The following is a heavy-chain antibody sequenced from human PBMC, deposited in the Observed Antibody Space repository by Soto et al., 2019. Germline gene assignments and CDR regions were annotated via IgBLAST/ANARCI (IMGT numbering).Heavy chain of an antibody. CDR1: GGTFSSYA. CDR3: ARDPGQLGYCSGGSCYSSNWFDP. D-gene: IGHD2-15*01. V-gene: IGHV1-69*01. J-gene: IGHJ5*02. CDR2: IIPIFGTA. Sequence: QVQLVQSGAEVKKPGSSVKVSCKASGGTFSSYAISWVRQAPGQGLEWMGGIIPIFGTANYAQKFQGRVTIPADESTSTAYMELSSLRSEDAAVYYCARDPGQLGYCSGGSCYSSNWFDPWGQGTLVTVSS.